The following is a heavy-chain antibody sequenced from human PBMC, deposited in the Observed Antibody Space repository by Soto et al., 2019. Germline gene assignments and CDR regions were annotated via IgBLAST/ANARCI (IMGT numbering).Heavy chain of an antibody. Sequence: QVQLQQWGAGLLKPSETLSLTCAVYGGSFSGYYWSWIRQPPGKGLEWIGEINHSGSTNYNPSLTSRVTISVDTSKNQFSLKLSSVTAADTAVYYCARAYGSNVFDFWGQGTLVTVSS. V-gene: IGHV4-34*01. J-gene: IGHJ4*02. CDR1: GGSFSGYY. D-gene: IGHD4-17*01. CDR3: ARAYGSNVFDF. CDR2: INHSGST.